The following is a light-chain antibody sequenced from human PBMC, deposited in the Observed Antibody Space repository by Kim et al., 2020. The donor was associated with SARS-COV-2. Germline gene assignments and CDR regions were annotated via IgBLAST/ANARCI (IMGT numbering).Light chain of an antibody. CDR1: QGVSSGY. Sequence: SPGEPSTPSGGAVQGVSSGYFAWYQQKPGQAPRLLIYGTSSRATGIPDRFSGSGSGTDFTLTISRLEPEDFAVYYCQQYGSTREYTFGQGTKLEI. J-gene: IGKJ2*01. V-gene: IGKV3-20*01. CDR3: QQYGSTREYT. CDR2: GTS.